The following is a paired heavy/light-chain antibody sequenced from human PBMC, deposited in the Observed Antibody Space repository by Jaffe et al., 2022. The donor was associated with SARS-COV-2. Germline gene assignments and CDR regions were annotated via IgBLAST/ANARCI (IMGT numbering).Heavy chain of an antibody. V-gene: IGHV3-7*01. J-gene: IGHJ4*02. CDR3: ARWRNSAFDY. CDR2: INQDGSEK. CDR1: GFIFSSYW. Sequence: EVQLVESGGGLVQPGGSLRLSCAASGFIFSSYWMSWVRQAPGKGLEWVANINQDGSEKYCVYSVKGRFTISRDNAKNSLYLQMNSLRAEDTAVYYCARWRNSAFDYWGQGTLVTVSS. D-gene: IGHD3-10*01.
Light chain of an antibody. V-gene: IGKV2-28*01. CDR3: MQALQTPIT. Sequence: DIVMTQSPLSLPVIPGEPASISCRSSQSLLHSNGYNYLDWYLQKPGQSPQLLIYLGSNRASGVPDRFSGSGSGTDFTLKISRVEAEDVGVYYCMQALQTPITFGQGTRLEIK. CDR1: QSLLHSNGYNY. J-gene: IGKJ5*01. CDR2: LGS.